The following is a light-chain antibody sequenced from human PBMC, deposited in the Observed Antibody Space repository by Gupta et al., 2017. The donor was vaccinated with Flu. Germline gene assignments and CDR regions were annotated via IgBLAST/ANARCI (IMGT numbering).Light chain of an antibody. CDR3: SSYTSSSIPWV. CDR1: SSDVGGYNY. CDR2: EVS. V-gene: IGLV2-14*01. Sequence: ALTQPAPVSGSPGPSLTISCTGTSSDVGGYNYVSWYQQHPGKAPKLMIYEVSNRPSGVSNRFSGSKSGNTASLTISGLQAEDEADYYCSSYTSSSIPWVFGGGTKLTVL. J-gene: IGLJ3*02.